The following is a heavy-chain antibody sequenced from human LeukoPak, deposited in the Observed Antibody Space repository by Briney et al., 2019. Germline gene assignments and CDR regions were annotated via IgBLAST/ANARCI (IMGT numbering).Heavy chain of an antibody. CDR2: IFTSGST. CDR1: GGSISSYC. J-gene: IGHJ5*02. CDR3: ATSHDVKTAPYDL. Sequence: SETLSLTCTVSGGSISSYCWSWVRQPPGKGLEWIGYIFTSGSTDHNPSLKSRVTMSVDTSKNQLSMELRFLTAADTAVYYCATSHDVKTAPYDLWGQGTLVTVSS. D-gene: IGHD2-21*01. V-gene: IGHV4-4*09.